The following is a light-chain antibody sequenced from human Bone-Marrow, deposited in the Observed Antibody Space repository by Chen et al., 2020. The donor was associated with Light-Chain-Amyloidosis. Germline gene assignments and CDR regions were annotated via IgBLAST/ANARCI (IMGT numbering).Light chain of an antibody. Sequence: SYELTQPPSVSVSPGQPARLTCSGDDLPTKYAYGYQQKPGQAPVLVIHRDTERPSGISERFSGASSGTTATLTISGVQAEDEADYHCQSADSSGTYEVIFGGGTKLTVL. V-gene: IGLV3-25*03. J-gene: IGLJ2*01. CDR1: DLPTKY. CDR2: RDT. CDR3: QSADSSGTYEVI.